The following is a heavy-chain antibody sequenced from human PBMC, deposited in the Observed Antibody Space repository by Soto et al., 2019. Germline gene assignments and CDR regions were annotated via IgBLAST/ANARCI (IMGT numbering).Heavy chain of an antibody. D-gene: IGHD3-22*01. Sequence: QVQLQESSPGLVKPSETLSLTCNVSGGSISDYYWSWIRQPPGQGLEWIGNIHYSGRTKYKPSLKSRVTISVDTSKNPFSLKLRAVTAADTGMYYCARCVSGYYSGFDHWGQGTLVTVSS. CDR1: GGSISDYY. CDR2: IHYSGRT. CDR3: ARCVSGYYSGFDH. J-gene: IGHJ4*02. V-gene: IGHV4-59*01.